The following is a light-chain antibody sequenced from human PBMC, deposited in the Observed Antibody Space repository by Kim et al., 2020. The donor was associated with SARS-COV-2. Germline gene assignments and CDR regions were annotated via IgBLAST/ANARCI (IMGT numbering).Light chain of an antibody. CDR3: CSYAGTTSFEL. CDR2: EVS. Sequence: SMTLSCTGTRSDVGNYNLVSWYQRFPGKATQLLIYEVSKRPSGGSRRFSGSKSGNTASLTIFGLQADDEADYYCCSYAGTTSFELFGTGTKVTVL. CDR1: RSDVGNYNL. J-gene: IGLJ1*01. V-gene: IGLV2-23*02.